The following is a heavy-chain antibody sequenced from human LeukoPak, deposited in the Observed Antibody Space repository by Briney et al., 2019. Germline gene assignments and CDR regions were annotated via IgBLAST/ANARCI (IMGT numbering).Heavy chain of an antibody. CDR2: ISTSSSYI. CDR3: ARDDLYSGYDFGLGFDP. CDR1: GFTFSSYS. Sequence: GGSLRLSCAASGFTFSSYSMNWVRQAPGKGLEWVSSISTSSSYIYYADSVKGRFTISRDNAKKSLYLQMNSLRADDTAVYYCARDDLYSGYDFGLGFDPWGQGTLVTVSS. V-gene: IGHV3-21*01. J-gene: IGHJ5*02. D-gene: IGHD5-12*01.